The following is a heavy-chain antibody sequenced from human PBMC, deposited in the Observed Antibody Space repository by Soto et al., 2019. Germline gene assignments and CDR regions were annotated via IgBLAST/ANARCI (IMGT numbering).Heavy chain of an antibody. CDR3: ARLRRDGYNWDY. CDR2: IYYSGST. V-gene: IGHV4-39*01. D-gene: IGHD5-12*01. CDR1: GASINSSSYY. Sequence: QLQLQESGPGLVKPSGTLSLTCTVSGASINSSSYYWGWIRQPPGKGLEWIGSIYYSGSTYYNPSLKSRVTISVDTSKNQFSLKLSSVTAADTAVYYCARLRRDGYNWDYWGQGTLVTVSS. J-gene: IGHJ4*02.